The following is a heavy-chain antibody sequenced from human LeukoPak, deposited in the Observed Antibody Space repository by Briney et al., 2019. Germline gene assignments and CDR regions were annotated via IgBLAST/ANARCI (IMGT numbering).Heavy chain of an antibody. CDR2: IIPILGIA. Sequence: SVKVSCKASGGTFSSYAISWVRQAPGQGLEWMGRIIPILGIANYAQKFQGRVTITADTSTSTAYMELSSLRSEATAVYYCARDGLFDFWGQGTLGTVSS. D-gene: IGHD3/OR15-3a*01. CDR3: ARDGLFDF. CDR1: GGTFSSYA. V-gene: IGHV1-69*04. J-gene: IGHJ4*02.